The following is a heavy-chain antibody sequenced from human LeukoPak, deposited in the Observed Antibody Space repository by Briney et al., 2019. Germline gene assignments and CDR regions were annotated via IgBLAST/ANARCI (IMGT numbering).Heavy chain of an antibody. Sequence: GESLKISCKGSGYSFTSYGNAWVRQMPGKGLEWMGIIYPGDSDTRYSPSFQGQVTISADKSISTAYLQWSSLKASDTAMYYCATLDYDSSGSCFDYWGQGNLVTVSS. D-gene: IGHD3-22*01. V-gene: IGHV5-51*01. J-gene: IGHJ4*02. CDR3: ATLDYDSSGSCFDY. CDR1: GYSFTSYG. CDR2: IYPGDSDT.